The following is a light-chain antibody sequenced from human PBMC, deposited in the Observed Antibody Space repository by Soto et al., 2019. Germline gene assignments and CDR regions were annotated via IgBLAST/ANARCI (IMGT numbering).Light chain of an antibody. CDR2: EVS. CDR1: SSDVGGYNY. J-gene: IGLJ2*01. Sequence: QSVLTQPASVSGSPGQSITISCTGTSSDVGGYNYVSWYQQHPGKAPKLMIYEVSNRPSGVSNRFSGSNSGNTASLTISGLQADDEADYYCSSYTSSSTLVVFGGGTKLTVL. V-gene: IGLV2-14*01. CDR3: SSYTSSSTLVV.